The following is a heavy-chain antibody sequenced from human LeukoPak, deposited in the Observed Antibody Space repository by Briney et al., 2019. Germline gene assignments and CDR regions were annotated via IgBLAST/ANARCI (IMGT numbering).Heavy chain of an antibody. V-gene: IGHV4-59*11. Sequence: SETLSLTCTVSGGSISSHYWSWIRQPPGKGLEWIGYIYYSGSTNYNPSLKSRVTISVDTSKNQFSLKLSSVTAADTAVYYCARDDVAAGTLDYWGQETLVTVSS. CDR2: IYYSGST. D-gene: IGHD6-13*01. CDR3: ARDDVAAGTLDY. J-gene: IGHJ4*02. CDR1: GGSISSHY.